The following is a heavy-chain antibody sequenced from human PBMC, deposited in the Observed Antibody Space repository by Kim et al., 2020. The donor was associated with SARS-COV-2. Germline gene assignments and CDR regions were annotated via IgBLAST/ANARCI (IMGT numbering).Heavy chain of an antibody. Sequence: GGSLRLSCAASGFTFGSYGMHWVRQAPGKGLEWVAVISYDGSNKYYADSAKGRFTISRDNSKNTLDLQMKSRRAEDTAVYYCASDRGLTGHGYYYGMDVWGQGTTVTVSS. J-gene: IGHJ6*02. CDR3: ASDRGLTGHGYYYGMDV. D-gene: IGHD3-9*01. CDR2: ISYDGSNK. V-gene: IGHV3-33*05. CDR1: GFTFGSYG.